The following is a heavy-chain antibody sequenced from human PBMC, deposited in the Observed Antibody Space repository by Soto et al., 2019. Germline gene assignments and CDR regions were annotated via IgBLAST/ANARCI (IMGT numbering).Heavy chain of an antibody. V-gene: IGHV4-38-2*01. D-gene: IGHD1-1*01. CDR2: IYRGGIT. CDR3: AIGNPDWFDP. CDR1: GYSISSGLY. Sequence: SETLSLTCAVSGYSISSGLYWGWIRQPPGKGLEWIGTIYRGGITYYNPSLKSRVTISIDTSKNHSSLRLSSVTATDTAVYFCAIGNPDWFDPWGQGTLVTVSS. J-gene: IGHJ5*02.